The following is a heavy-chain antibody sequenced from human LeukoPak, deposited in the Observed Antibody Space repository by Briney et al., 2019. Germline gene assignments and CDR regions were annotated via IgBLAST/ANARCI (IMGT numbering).Heavy chain of an antibody. V-gene: IGHV4-59*01. D-gene: IGHD2-2*01. CDR3: ARVVRDIVVVPAAAPIYYYYYMDV. CDR2: IYYSGST. CDR1: GSSISSYY. J-gene: IGHJ6*03. Sequence: SETLSLTCTVSGSSISSYYWSWIRQPPGKGLEWIGYIYYSGSTNYNPSLKSRVTISLDTSKNQFSLKLSSVTAADTAVYYCARVVRDIVVVPAAAPIYYYYYMDVWGKGTTVTVSS.